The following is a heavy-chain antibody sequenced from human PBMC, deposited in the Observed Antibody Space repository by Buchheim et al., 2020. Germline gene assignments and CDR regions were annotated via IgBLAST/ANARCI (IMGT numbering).Heavy chain of an antibody. CDR3: ARVHSSGYYYVFYY. J-gene: IGHJ4*02. Sequence: QVQLVESGGGVVQPGRSLRLSCAASGFTFSSYAMHWVRQAPGKGLEWVAVISYDGSNKYYADSVKGRFTISRDNSKKTLYLQMNSLRAEDTAVYYCARVHSSGYYYVFYYWGQGTL. CDR2: ISYDGSNK. CDR1: GFTFSSYA. V-gene: IGHV3-30-3*01. D-gene: IGHD3-22*01.